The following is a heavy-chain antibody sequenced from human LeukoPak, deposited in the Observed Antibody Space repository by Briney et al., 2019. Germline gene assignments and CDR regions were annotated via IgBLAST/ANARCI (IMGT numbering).Heavy chain of an antibody. CDR3: ATNYDFWSGYYMEFDY. Sequence: PGGSLSLSCALSGFTVSSNHMSWVRRAPGKGREWGRVFYGDGRIHYADSVKGRFTISGGNSKNTLYLQMNSLRAEDTAVYYCATNYDFWSGYYMEFDYWGQGTLVTVSS. D-gene: IGHD3-3*01. CDR2: FYGDGRI. V-gene: IGHV3-53*05. CDR1: GFTVSSNH. J-gene: IGHJ4*02.